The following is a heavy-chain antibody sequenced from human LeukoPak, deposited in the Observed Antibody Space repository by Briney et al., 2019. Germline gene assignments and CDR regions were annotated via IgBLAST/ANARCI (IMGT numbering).Heavy chain of an antibody. CDR3: TRGDYDILTGYPDFDY. CDR2: IRSKAYGGTT. D-gene: IGHD3-9*01. V-gene: IGHV3-49*04. CDR1: GFTFSSYS. J-gene: IGHJ4*02. Sequence: PGGSLGLSCAASGFTFSSYSMNWVRQAPGKGLEWVGFIRSKAYGGTTEYAASVKGRFTISRDDSKSIAYLQMNSLKTEDTAVYYCTRGDYDILTGYPDFDYWGQGTLVTVSS.